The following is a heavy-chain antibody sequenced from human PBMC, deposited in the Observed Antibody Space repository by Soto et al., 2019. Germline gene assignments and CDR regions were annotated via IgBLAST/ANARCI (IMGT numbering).Heavy chain of an antibody. CDR3: VRERGGARGYTYGPR. CDR2: ISTHNENM. CDR1: GSTFTSNG. D-gene: IGHD5-18*01. Sequence: ASVKVSCKVSGSTFTSNGIGWVRQAPGQGLEWLGWISTHNENMDSAPKLEDRLTMTTDRSTTTAYMELRAEDTAVYYCVRERGGARGYTYGPRWGQGTLVTVSS. J-gene: IGHJ4*02. V-gene: IGHV1-18*04.